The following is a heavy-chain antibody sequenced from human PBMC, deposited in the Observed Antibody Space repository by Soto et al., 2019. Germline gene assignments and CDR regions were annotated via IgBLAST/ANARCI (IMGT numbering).Heavy chain of an antibody. CDR1: GASISTYY. CDR2: IYYSGST. D-gene: IGHD3-3*01. V-gene: IGHV4-59*01. J-gene: IGHJ6*02. Sequence: SETLSLTCTVSGASISTYYCNWIRQPPGKGLEWIGYIYYSGSTNYNPSLKSRVTISGDMSKNQFSLKLTSVTAADTAVYYCARLDFWSGGGSGGMDVWGRGTTVTVSS. CDR3: ARLDFWSGGGSGGMDV.